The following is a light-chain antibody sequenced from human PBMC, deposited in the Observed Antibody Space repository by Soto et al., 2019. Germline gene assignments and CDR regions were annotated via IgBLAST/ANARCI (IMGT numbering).Light chain of an antibody. Sequence: EFVLTQSPGTLSLSPGERATLSCRASQSISSSFLAWYQQKPGQAPRLLIYGASRRGTGIPDRFSGSGSGTDFTLTISRLESEDFAVYYCQHYGSSPPFTFVGGTKVEIK. CDR3: QHYGSSPPFT. CDR1: QSISSSF. CDR2: GAS. V-gene: IGKV3-20*01. J-gene: IGKJ4*01.